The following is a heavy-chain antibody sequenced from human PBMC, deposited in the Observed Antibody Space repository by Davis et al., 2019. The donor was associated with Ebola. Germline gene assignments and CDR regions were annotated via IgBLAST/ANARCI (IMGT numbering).Heavy chain of an antibody. CDR3: AKTGRGLAWPYGMDV. CDR2: ISGSASNT. J-gene: IGHJ6*02. D-gene: IGHD3/OR15-3a*01. V-gene: IGHV3-23*01. CDR1: GFTFSSYA. Sequence: PGGSLRLSCAASGFTFSSYAMSWVRQAPGKGLEWVSAISGSASNTFYAGSLKGRFTISRDNSKNTLYLQMNSLRAEDTAVYYCAKTGRGLAWPYGMDVWGQGTTVTVSS.